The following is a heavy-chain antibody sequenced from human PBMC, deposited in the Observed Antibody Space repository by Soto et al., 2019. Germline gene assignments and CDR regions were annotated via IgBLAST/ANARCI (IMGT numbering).Heavy chain of an antibody. CDR3: AKDHGTYGPNWIDS. CDR1: GGSISSYY. Sequence: SETLSLTCTVSGGSISSYYWSWIRQPPGKGLEWIGYIYYSGSTNYNPSLKSRVTISVDRSKNQFSLKLSSVTAEDTAVYYCAKDHGTYGPNWIDSWGQGTLVTVSS. V-gene: IGHV4-59*12. CDR2: IYYSGST. D-gene: IGHD3-10*01. J-gene: IGHJ5*01.